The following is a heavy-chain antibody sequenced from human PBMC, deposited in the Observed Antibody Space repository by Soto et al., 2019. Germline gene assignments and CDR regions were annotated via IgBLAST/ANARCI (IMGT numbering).Heavy chain of an antibody. V-gene: IGHV1-69*13. CDR3: ARDPYYYDTGGYPSRYNWFDP. CDR2: IIPISDTT. Sequence: SVKVSCKASGGTFSSYAISWVRQAPGQGLEWMGGIIPISDTTNYAQKFQGRVTITADESTSTAYMELSSLRSEDTAVYYCARDPYYYDTGGYPSRYNWFDPWGQGTLVTVSS. J-gene: IGHJ5*02. CDR1: GGTFSSYA. D-gene: IGHD3-22*01.